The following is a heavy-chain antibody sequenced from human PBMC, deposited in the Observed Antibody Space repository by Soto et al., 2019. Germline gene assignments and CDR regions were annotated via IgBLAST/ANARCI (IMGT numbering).Heavy chain of an antibody. D-gene: IGHD6-19*01. J-gene: IGHJ4*02. Sequence: ASVKVSCKASGYTFTIYYINWVRQATGQGLEWMGWMNPNSGNTGYAQKFQGRVTMTRNTSISTAYMELSSLRSEDTAVYYCARASYSSGWHFDYWGQGTLVTVS. CDR3: ARASYSSGWHFDY. CDR1: GYTFTIYY. CDR2: MNPNSGNT. V-gene: IGHV1-8*01.